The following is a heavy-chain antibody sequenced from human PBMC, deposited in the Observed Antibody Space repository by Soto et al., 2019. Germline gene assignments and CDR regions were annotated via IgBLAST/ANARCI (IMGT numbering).Heavy chain of an antibody. V-gene: IGHV3-30*18. Sequence: QVQLVESGGGVVQPGRSLRLSCAASGFTFSSYGMHWVRQAPGKGLEWVAVISYDGSNKYYADSVKGRFTISRDNSKNKLYLQMNSLRAEDTAVYYCAKDRVYYYDSSGYFDYWGQGTMIIVSS. J-gene: IGHJ4*01. CDR1: GFTFSSYG. CDR2: ISYDGSNK. D-gene: IGHD3-22*01. CDR3: AKDRVYYYDSSGYFDY.